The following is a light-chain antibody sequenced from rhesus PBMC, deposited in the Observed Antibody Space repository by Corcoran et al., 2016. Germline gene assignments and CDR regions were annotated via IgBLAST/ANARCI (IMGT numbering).Light chain of an antibody. CDR2: EAS. CDR1: QGITND. CDR3: QHYYTTPWT. V-gene: IGKV1-25*01. Sequence: DIQMTQSPSSLSASVGDRVTITCRASQGITNDLAWYQQSPGETPKLLIYEASILQSGIPSRFSGSISGTDCTLTISSLQSEDFATYYCQHYYTTPWTFGPGTKVEIK. J-gene: IGKJ1*01.